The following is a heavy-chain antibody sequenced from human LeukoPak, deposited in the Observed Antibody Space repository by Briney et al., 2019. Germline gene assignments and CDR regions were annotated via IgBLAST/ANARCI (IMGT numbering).Heavy chain of an antibody. CDR2: TYYRSKWYN. D-gene: IGHD6-19*01. CDR1: GDSVSSNSAA. Sequence: SQTLSLTCALSGDSVSSNSAAWNWIRQSPSRSLEWLGRTYYRSKWYNDYAVSVKSRITINPDTSKNQFSLQLNSVTPEDTAVYYCARSPGIAVAGRVLWYFQHWGQGTLVTVSS. V-gene: IGHV6-1*01. J-gene: IGHJ1*01. CDR3: ARSPGIAVAGRVLWYFQH.